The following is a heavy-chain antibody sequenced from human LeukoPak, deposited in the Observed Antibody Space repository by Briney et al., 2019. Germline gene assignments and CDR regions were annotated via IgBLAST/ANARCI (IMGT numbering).Heavy chain of an antibody. D-gene: IGHD2-21*01. CDR3: ARSHGHSYCGGNCYQLDY. CDR2: IKQDGSEK. Sequence: LPGGSLRLSCAASGFTFSSYWMSWVRQAPGKGLEGVANIKQDGSEKYYVDSVKGRFTISRDNAKNSLYLQMNSLRAEDTAVYYCARSHGHSYCGGNCYQLDYWGQGTLVTVSS. J-gene: IGHJ4*02. V-gene: IGHV3-7*01. CDR1: GFTFSSYW.